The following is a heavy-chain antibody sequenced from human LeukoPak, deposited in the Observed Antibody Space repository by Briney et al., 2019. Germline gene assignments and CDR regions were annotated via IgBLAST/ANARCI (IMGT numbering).Heavy chain of an antibody. CDR3: AVGYSGYGAPPNY. CDR1: GFTFRSYF. J-gene: IGHJ4*02. Sequence: GGSLRLSCAASGFTFRSYFMSWVRQAPGKGLEWVATINQDGSEKYSVDSVKGRFTISRDNAKNSLYLQMNSLRAEDTAVYYCAVGYSGYGAPPNYWGQGTLVTVSS. D-gene: IGHD5-12*01. CDR2: INQDGSEK. V-gene: IGHV3-7*01.